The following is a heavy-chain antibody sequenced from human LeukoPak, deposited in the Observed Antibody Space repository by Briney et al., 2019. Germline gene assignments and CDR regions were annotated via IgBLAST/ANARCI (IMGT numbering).Heavy chain of an antibody. CDR2: MDHRVAT. CDR3: ARHGVTAGCLDY. J-gene: IGHJ4*02. CDR1: GDSISTSSYY. D-gene: IGHD2-21*02. Sequence: SETLSLTCTVSGDSISTSSYYWGWIRQPPGKGLEWIGCMDHRVATYYNPSLKSRITTSVDTSKNQFSLKLNSVRAADTAVYYCARHGVTAGCLDYSGQGTPVTVSS. V-gene: IGHV4-39*01.